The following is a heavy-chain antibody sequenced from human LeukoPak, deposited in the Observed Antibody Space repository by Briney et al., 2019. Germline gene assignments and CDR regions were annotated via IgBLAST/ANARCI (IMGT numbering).Heavy chain of an antibody. V-gene: IGHV4-4*07. CDR3: ARDPAPGRGYWYFDL. D-gene: IGHD3-10*01. Sequence: SETLSLTCTVSGGSISSCYWSWIRQPAGKGLEWLGRIYTSGSTNYNPSLKSRVTMSVDTSKNQFSLKLSSVTAADTAVYYCARDPAPGRGYWYFDLWGRGTLVTVSS. J-gene: IGHJ2*01. CDR1: GGSISSCY. CDR2: IYTSGST.